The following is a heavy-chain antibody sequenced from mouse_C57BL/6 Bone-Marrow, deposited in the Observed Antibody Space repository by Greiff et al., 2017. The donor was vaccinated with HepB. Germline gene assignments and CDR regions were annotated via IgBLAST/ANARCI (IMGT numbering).Heavy chain of an antibody. Sequence: QVQLKQSGAELARPGASVKLSCKASGYTFTSYGISWVKQSTGQGLEWIGEIYPRSGNTYYNEKFKGKATLTADKSSSTAYMELRSLTSEDSAVYFCARLYQEDYFDYWGQGTTLTVSS. CDR3: ARLYQEDYFDY. D-gene: IGHD2-12*01. J-gene: IGHJ2*01. CDR1: GYTFTSYG. CDR2: IYPRSGNT. V-gene: IGHV1-81*01.